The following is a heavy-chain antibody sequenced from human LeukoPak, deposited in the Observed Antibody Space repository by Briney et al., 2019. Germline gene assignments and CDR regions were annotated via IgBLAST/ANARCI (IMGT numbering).Heavy chain of an antibody. CDR1: GGSISSGSYY. CDR2: IYTSGST. J-gene: IGHJ4*02. D-gene: IGHD6-13*01. V-gene: IGHV4-61*02. Sequence: SQTLSLTCTVSGGSISSGSYYWSWIRQPAGKGLEWIGRIYTSGSTNYNPSLKSRVTMSVDTSKNQFSLKLSSVTAADTAVYYCARDSDPSSSWLSFDYWGQGTLVTVSS. CDR3: ARDSDPSSSWLSFDY.